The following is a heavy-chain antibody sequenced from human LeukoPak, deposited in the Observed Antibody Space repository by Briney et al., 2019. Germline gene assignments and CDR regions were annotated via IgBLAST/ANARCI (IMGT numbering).Heavy chain of an antibody. J-gene: IGHJ4*02. CDR1: GFTFTTYG. CDR3: AKDSVDTDYFDY. V-gene: IGHV3-30*02. D-gene: IGHD5-18*01. CDR2: IRYDGNNK. Sequence: GGSLRLSCAASGFTFTTYGMHWVRQAPGTGLEWVTFIRYDGNNKYYADSVKGRFTVSRDNSKNTLYLQMNSLRAEDTAVYYCAKDSVDTDYFDYWGQGTLVTVSS.